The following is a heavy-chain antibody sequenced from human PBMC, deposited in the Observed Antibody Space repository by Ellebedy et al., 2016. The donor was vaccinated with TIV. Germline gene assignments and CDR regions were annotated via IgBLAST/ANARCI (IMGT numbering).Heavy chain of an antibody. V-gene: IGHV4-59*01. J-gene: IGHJ3*01. Sequence: SETLSLTCAVSGGSLSDNYWTWIRQPPGKGLEWIGYLYYTGSTNYNPSLKSRLTISVNTPRNQSSLKLSSVTAADTAVYYCVSSASMDAFDLWGQGTMVTVSS. CDR3: VSSASMDAFDL. CDR1: GGSLSDNY. CDR2: LYYTGST. D-gene: IGHD3-16*01.